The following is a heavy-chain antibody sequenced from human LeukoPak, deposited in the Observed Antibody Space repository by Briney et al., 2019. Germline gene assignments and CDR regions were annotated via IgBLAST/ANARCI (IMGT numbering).Heavy chain of an antibody. V-gene: IGHV3-53*01. CDR2: IYSDGTT. Sequence: PGGSLRLSCAASEFTVSSNYMSWVRQAPGKGPEWVSVIYSDGTTYYADSVKGRFAISRDNSKNTLYLQMNTLRAEDTAVYYCARDRDGYFDLWGRGTLVTVSS. J-gene: IGHJ2*01. CDR1: EFTVSSNY. D-gene: IGHD5-24*01. CDR3: ARDRDGYFDL.